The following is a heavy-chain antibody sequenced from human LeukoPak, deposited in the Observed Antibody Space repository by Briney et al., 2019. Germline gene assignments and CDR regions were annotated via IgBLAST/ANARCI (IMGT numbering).Heavy chain of an antibody. CDR1: GFTFSSYE. J-gene: IGHJ6*03. Sequence: GGSLRLSCAASGFTFSSYEMNWVRQAPGKGLEWVSYISSSGSTIYYADSVKGRFTISRDNAKNSLNLQMNSLRAEDTAVYYCARGGILDYYYYYMDVWGKGTTVTVSS. CDR3: ARGGILDYYYYYMDV. CDR2: ISSSGSTI. D-gene: IGHD3-16*01. V-gene: IGHV3-48*03.